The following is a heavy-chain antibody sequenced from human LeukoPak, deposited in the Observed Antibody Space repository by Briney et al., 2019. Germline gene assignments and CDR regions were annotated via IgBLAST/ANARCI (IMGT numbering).Heavy chain of an antibody. J-gene: IGHJ4*02. CDR1: GFTFYNYA. CDR2: ISWNSGYI. D-gene: IGHD6-19*01. Sequence: GGSLRLSCAASGFTFYNYAMHWVRHAPGKGLEWLSIISWNSGYIVYADSVKGRFTISRDNAKKSLDLQMNSLRAEDTAFYYCAKVRGTYSSGYFFDYWGQGTLVTVSS. CDR3: AKVRGTYSSGYFFDY. V-gene: IGHV3-9*01.